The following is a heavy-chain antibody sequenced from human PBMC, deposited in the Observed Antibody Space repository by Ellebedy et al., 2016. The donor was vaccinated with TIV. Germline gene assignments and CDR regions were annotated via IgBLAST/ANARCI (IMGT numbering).Heavy chain of an antibody. CDR2: INAYNGNT. V-gene: IGHV1-18*01. D-gene: IGHD2-2*01. Sequence: ASVKVSCKASGYTFTSYVISWVRQAPGQGLEWMGWINAYNGNTDSAQKFQGRVTMTTDTSTSTVYMELRSLRSDDTAVYYCARSRVVAVPTIFDYWGQGTLVTVSS. CDR1: GYTFTSYV. CDR3: ARSRVVAVPTIFDY. J-gene: IGHJ4*02.